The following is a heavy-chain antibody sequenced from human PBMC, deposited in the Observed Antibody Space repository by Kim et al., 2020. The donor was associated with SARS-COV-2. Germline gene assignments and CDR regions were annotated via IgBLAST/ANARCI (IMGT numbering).Heavy chain of an antibody. Sequence: SETLSLTCSVSGASVSSSYWTWIRQSPGKGLEWIGYIFYSGSTNNSPSLKRRGTISVDTSTKQVSLKLSSVTAADTAVYYCATGRNWIHGTFDYWGPGTLVTVS. CDR1: GASVSSSY. CDR3: ATGRNWIHGTFDY. J-gene: IGHJ4*02. V-gene: IGHV4-34*11. D-gene: IGHD2-8*02. CDR2: IFYSGST.